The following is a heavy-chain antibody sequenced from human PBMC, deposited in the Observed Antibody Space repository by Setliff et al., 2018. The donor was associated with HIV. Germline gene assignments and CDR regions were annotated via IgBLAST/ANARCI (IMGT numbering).Heavy chain of an antibody. CDR1: GGSFSGYY. CDR2: INHSGST. D-gene: IGHD6-19*01. V-gene: IGHV4-34*01. J-gene: IGHJ6*02. Sequence: SETLSLTCAVYGGSFSGYYWSWIRQPPGKGLEWNGAINHSGSTNYNPSLKSRVTISVDTSKNQFSLKLSAVTAADTAVYYCARGAIAVAGISYYYYGMDVWGQGTTVTVSS. CDR3: ARGAIAVAGISYYYYGMDV.